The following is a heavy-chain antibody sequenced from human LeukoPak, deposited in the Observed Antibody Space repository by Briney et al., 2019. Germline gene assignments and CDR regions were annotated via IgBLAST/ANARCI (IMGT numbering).Heavy chain of an antibody. Sequence: SETLSLTCAVYGGSFSGYYWSWIRQPPGKGLEWIGYIYYSGSTNYNPSLKSRVTISVDTSKNQFSLKLSSVTAADTAVYYCARDSGTYYYDSSGKGWAFDIWGQGTMVTVSS. CDR3: ARDSGTYYYDSSGKGWAFDI. D-gene: IGHD3-22*01. J-gene: IGHJ3*02. V-gene: IGHV4-59*01. CDR2: IYYSGST. CDR1: GGSFSGYY.